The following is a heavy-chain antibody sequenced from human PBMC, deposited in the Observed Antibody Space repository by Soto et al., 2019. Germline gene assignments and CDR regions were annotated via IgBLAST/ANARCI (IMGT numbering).Heavy chain of an antibody. CDR1: GFGNSSYC. V-gene: IGHV1-18*01. J-gene: IGHJ5*01. D-gene: IGHD2-15*01. Sequence: APVNGSCEAAGFGNSSYCSRWLQQAPRQGLEWMGWISAYNGNANYAQKLQGRVTMTTDTSTSTAYMELRSLRSDDTAVYFCARGRYCLTRRCFPHWFDSWGQGALVTVSS. CDR3: ARGRYCLTRRCFPHWFDS. CDR2: ISAYNGNA.